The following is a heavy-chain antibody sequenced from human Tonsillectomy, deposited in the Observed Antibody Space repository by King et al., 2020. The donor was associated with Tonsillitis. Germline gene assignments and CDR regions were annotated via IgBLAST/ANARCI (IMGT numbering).Heavy chain of an antibody. D-gene: IGHD3-3*01. V-gene: IGHV1-2*02. J-gene: IGHJ6*02. CDR1: GYTFTGYY. Sequence: QLVQSGAEVKKPGASVKVSCKASGYTFTGYYMHWVRQAPGQGLEWMGWINPNSGGTNYAQKFQGRVTMTRDTSISTAYMELGRLRSDDTAVYYCARDYTGAYDFWSGQYTLQDGMDVWGQGTTDTVSS. CDR3: ARDYTGAYDFWSGQYTLQDGMDV. CDR2: INPNSGGT.